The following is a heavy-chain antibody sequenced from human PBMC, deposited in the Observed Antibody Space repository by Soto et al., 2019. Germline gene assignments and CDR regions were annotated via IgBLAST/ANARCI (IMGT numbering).Heavy chain of an antibody. D-gene: IGHD3-10*01. J-gene: IGHJ6*02. CDR2: IIPNFDTP. V-gene: IGHV1-69*06. CDR1: GGSFNNYA. Sequence: QVHLVQSGAEVKKPGSSVKVSCKTSGGSFNNYAVSWVRQAPGQGLEWMGGIIPNFDTPNYAQKFQDRVTTIADKSTSTVSMELRSLRSNDTAVYYCAVAMVREILIFESSGMHVWGQGTTVIVSS. CDR3: AVAMVREILIFESSGMHV.